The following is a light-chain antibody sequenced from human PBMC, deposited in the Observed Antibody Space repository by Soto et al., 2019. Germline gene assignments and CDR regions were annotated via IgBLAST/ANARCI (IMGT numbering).Light chain of an antibody. CDR2: DAS. CDR3: QQRYTWPLT. V-gene: IGKV3-11*01. CDR1: QSISIY. Sequence: EIVLTQSPATLSLSPGERATLSCRASQSISIYLAWYQQKPGQAPRLLIYDASNRAPGIPARFSGSGSGTDFTPTISSLEPEDFATYYCQQRYTWPLTFGGGTKVEIK. J-gene: IGKJ4*01.